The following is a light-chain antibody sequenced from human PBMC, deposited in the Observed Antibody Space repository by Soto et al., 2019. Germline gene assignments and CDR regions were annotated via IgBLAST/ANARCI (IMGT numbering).Light chain of an antibody. V-gene: IGLV2-8*01. CDR2: EVS. CDR3: SSYAGSNNFV. CDR1: TSDVGIYNY. J-gene: IGLJ1*01. Sequence: QSALTQPPSASGSPGQSVTISCTGSTSDVGIYNYVSWYQQHPGEAPKLMLYEVSKRPLGVPDRFSGSKSGNTASLTVSGLQADDEADYYCSSYAGSNNFVFGTGTKVTVL.